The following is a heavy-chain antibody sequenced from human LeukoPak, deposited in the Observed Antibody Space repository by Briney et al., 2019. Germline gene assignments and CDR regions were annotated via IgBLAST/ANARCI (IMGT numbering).Heavy chain of an antibody. CDR2: IYYSGST. V-gene: IGHV4-59*01. J-gene: IGHJ5*02. CDR3: ARANQAAVGWFDP. Sequence: SETLSLTCTVSGGSISSYYWSWIRQPPGKGLEWVGYIYYSGSTNYNPSLKSRVTISVDTSKNQFSLKLSSVTAADTAVYYCARANQAAVGWFDPWGQGTLVTVSS. CDR1: GGSISSYY. D-gene: IGHD1-14*01.